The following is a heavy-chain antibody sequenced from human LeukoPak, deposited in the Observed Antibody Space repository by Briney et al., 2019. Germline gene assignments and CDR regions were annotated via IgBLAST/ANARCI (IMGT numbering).Heavy chain of an antibody. CDR2: ISRSSSTI. Sequence: GGSLRLSCAASRFTFSSYEMNWVRQAPGKGLEWVSYISRSSSTIYYADSVKGRFTISRDNAKNSLYLQMNSLRAEDTAVYYCARVDYDILTGYYIYAFDIWGQGTMVTVSS. D-gene: IGHD3-9*01. CDR3: ARVDYDILTGYYIYAFDI. V-gene: IGHV3-48*03. CDR1: RFTFSSYE. J-gene: IGHJ3*02.